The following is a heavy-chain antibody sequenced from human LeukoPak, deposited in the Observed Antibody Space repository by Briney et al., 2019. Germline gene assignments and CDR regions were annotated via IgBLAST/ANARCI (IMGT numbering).Heavy chain of an antibody. CDR2: ISSRSSHI. D-gene: IGHD6-13*01. V-gene: IGHV3-21*04. CDR3: ASDAPAAGTQFDY. CDR1: GFTFSTCA. J-gene: IGHJ4*02. Sequence: PGGSLRLSCAASGFTFSTCAMNWVSQAPGRGLEWVSSISSRSSHIYYADSVKGRFTISRDSAKNSVYLQMNSLRAEDTAVYYCASDAPAAGTQFDYWGQGTLVTVSS.